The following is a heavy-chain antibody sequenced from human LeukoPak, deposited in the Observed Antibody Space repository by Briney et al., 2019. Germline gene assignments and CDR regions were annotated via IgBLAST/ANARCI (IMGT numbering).Heavy chain of an antibody. CDR3: ARWMGDNLDY. Sequence: PGGSLRLSCAAPGFTVSSNYMSWVRQAPGKGLEWVSVIYSGGSTYYADSVKGRFTISRDNSKNTLYLQMNSLRAEDTAVYYCARWMGDNLDYWGQGTLVTVSS. V-gene: IGHV3-53*01. CDR1: GFTVSSNY. D-gene: IGHD3-16*01. J-gene: IGHJ4*02. CDR2: IYSGGST.